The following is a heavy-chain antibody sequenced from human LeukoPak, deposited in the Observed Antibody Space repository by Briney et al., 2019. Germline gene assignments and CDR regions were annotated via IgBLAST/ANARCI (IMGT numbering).Heavy chain of an antibody. CDR2: IYYSGST. CDR3: ARHYSSSWSGWFDP. V-gene: IGHV4-59*08. CDR1: GGSISSYY. J-gene: IGHJ5*02. Sequence: PSETLSLTCTVSGGSISSYYWSWIRQPPGKGLEWTGYIYYSGSTNYNPSLKSRVTISVDTSKNQFSLKLSSVTAADTAVYYCARHYSSSWSGWFDPWGQGTLVTVSS. D-gene: IGHD6-13*01.